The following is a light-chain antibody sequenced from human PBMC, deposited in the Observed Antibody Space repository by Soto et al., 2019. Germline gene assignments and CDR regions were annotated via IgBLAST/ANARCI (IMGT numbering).Light chain of an antibody. V-gene: IGLV2-14*01. CDR1: SSDVGRYPY. Sequence: QSALTQPASVSGSPGQSITISCAGTSSDVGRYPYVSWYQQHPGKAPKLIIYDVYNRPSGVSTRFSGSKSGNTASLTISGLQAEDEADYYCTSYTSTSTPYVFGGGTKLTVL. CDR2: DVY. CDR3: TSYTSTSTPYV. J-gene: IGLJ1*01.